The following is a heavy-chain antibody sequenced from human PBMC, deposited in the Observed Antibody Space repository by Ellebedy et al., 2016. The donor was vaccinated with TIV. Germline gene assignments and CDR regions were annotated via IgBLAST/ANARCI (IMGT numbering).Heavy chain of an antibody. CDR2: IDWDDDK. CDR1: GFSLSTSGMC. CDR3: ARSLNAAGTALRYFDL. V-gene: IGHV2-70*11. D-gene: IGHD6-13*01. J-gene: IGHJ2*01. Sequence: SGPTLVKPTQTLTLTCTFSGFSLSTSGMCVSWIRQPPGKALEWLARIDWDDDKYYSTSLKTRLTISKDTSKNQVVLTMTNMDPVDTATYYCARSLNAAGTALRYFDLWGRGTLVTVSS.